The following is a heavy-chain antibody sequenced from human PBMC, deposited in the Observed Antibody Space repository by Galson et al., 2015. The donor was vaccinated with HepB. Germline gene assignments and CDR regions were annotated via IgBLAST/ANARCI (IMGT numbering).Heavy chain of an antibody. D-gene: IGHD7-27*01. CDR2: IKGDGSEE. CDR1: GFTFSPIW. J-gene: IGHJ4*02. CDR3: ARDWNWGLDY. Sequence: SLRLSCAASGFTFSPIWMSWVRQAPGKGLEWVANIKGDGSEEYYVDSVKGRFTISRDNARNSLYLQMNGLTAEDTALYYCARDWNWGLDYWGQGTLVTVSS. V-gene: IGHV3-7*03.